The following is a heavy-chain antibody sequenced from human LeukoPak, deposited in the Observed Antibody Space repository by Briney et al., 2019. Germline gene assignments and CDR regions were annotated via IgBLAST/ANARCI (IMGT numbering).Heavy chain of an antibody. V-gene: IGHV3-21*01. J-gene: IGHJ4*02. D-gene: IGHD6-13*01. CDR3: VGGPIAAAGEDY. CDR1: GFTFSSYS. Sequence: PGGSLRLSCAASGFTFSSYSMNWGRQTPGKGLEWVSSISGGSGYIYYADSGKGRFTISTDNAKISLYLQMNSLRAEDTAVYYCVGGPIAAAGEDYWGQGILVTVSS. CDR2: ISGGSGYI.